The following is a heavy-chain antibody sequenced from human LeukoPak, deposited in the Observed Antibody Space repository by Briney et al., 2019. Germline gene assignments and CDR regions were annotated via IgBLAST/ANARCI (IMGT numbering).Heavy chain of an antibody. Sequence: ASVKVSCKASGFSFTDYYMHWMRQAPGQGLEWMGMIDPGGATTYAQKFQGRVTMIRDTSTSTMYMELSSLRSDDTAVYYCARGSNRDGYNYYYYYGMDVWGQGTTVTVSS. CDR2: IDPGGAT. V-gene: IGHV1-46*01. CDR3: ARGSNRDGYNYYYYYGMDV. D-gene: IGHD5-24*01. J-gene: IGHJ6*02. CDR1: GFSFTDYY.